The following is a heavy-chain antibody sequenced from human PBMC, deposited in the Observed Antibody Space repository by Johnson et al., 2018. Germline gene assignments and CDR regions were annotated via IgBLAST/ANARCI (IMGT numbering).Heavy chain of an antibody. D-gene: IGHD4-17*01. CDR1: GFTFSGSA. Sequence: VQLQESGGGLVQPGGSLRLCCAASGFTFSGSAMNWVRQAPGKGLEWVSTLIGSGGNTYYADSVKGRFTISRDNSKNTLYLQLDSLRADDTAIYYCAKDRATMTPGKYGMDVWGQGTTVTVSS. CDR2: LIGSGGNT. J-gene: IGHJ6*02. V-gene: IGHV3-23*01. CDR3: AKDRATMTPGKYGMDV.